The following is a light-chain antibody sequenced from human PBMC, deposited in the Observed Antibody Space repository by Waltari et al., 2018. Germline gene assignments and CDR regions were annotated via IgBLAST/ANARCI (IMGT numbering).Light chain of an antibody. CDR2: EVS. CDR3: SSYTTPSTVL. V-gene: IGLV2-14*03. J-gene: IGLJ2*01. CDR1: SSDVGDDTY. Sequence: QSSLTQPASVSGSPGKSFIISCTGTSSDVGDDTYISCDQQHPGKAPKLIVYEVSNPSSGVSDRLSGSKSGNTASLTISGLQADDEAAYYCSSYTTPSTVLFGGGTELTVL.